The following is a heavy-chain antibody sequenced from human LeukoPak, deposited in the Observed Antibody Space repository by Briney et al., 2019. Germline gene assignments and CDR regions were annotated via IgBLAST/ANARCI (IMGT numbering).Heavy chain of an antibody. D-gene: IGHD3-3*01. Sequence: PSETRSLTCTVSGGSISSDLYYWNWIRQPAGWGLEWIGRFYNSGRTNFNPSLKSRVTISADTSKNLFSLKLRSLTAADTAVYYCARGDLKSDWFDPWGQGTLVIVST. V-gene: IGHV4-61*02. CDR1: GGSISSDLYY. CDR2: FYNSGRT. CDR3: ARGDLKSDWFDP. J-gene: IGHJ5*02.